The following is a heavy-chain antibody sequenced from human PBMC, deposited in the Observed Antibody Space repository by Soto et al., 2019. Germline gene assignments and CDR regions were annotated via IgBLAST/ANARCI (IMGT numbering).Heavy chain of an antibody. CDR1: GFTFSSYA. Sequence: GGSLRLSCAASGFTFSSYAIHWVRQAPGKGLEYVSAFSSNGGTTYYAYSVKGRFIISRDNSKNTLYLQMGSLRAEDMSVYYCARGFYDILTGFRDYYYGMDVWGQGTTVTSP. D-gene: IGHD3-9*01. V-gene: IGHV3-64*01. J-gene: IGHJ6*02. CDR3: ARGFYDILTGFRDYYYGMDV. CDR2: FSSNGGTT.